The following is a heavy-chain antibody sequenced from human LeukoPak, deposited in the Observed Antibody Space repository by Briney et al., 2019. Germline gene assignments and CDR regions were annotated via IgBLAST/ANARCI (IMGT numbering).Heavy chain of an antibody. V-gene: IGHV3-53*01. J-gene: IGHJ4*02. D-gene: IGHD6-13*01. CDR3: AKDLLGYSSSWYPGGSDY. CDR2: IYSGGST. Sequence: GGSLRLSCAASGFTVSSNYMSWVRQAPGKGLEWVSVIYSGGSTYYADSVKGRFTISRDNSKNTLYLQMNSLRAEDTAVYYCAKDLLGYSSSWYPGGSDYWSQGTLVTVSS. CDR1: GFTVSSNY.